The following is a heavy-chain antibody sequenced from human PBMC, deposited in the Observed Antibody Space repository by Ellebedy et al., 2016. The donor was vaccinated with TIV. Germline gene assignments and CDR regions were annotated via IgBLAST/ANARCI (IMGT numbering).Heavy chain of an antibody. CDR3: ARRTYSSSPHPAFDI. D-gene: IGHD6-6*01. CDR1: GGSFRGSY. Sequence: MPSETLSLTFAVHGGSFRGSYWSWIRQPPGKGLEWIGEINHSGSTNYNPSLTSRVTISVDTSKNQFSLKLSSVTAADTAVYYCARRTYSSSPHPAFDIWGQGTMVTVSS. CDR2: INHSGST. J-gene: IGHJ3*02. V-gene: IGHV4-34*01.